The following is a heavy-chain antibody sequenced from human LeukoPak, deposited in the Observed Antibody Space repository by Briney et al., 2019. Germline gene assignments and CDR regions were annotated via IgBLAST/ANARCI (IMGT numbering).Heavy chain of an antibody. J-gene: IGHJ4*02. Sequence: GASVKVSCKASGYTFRSHGIYWVRQAPGQGLEWMGWISPYNDETNYARMFRDRVIMTTETSMTTAYMELRGLTSDDTAVYFCAREADTNSWYRPAFRLLDVWGQGTLVTVSS. V-gene: IGHV1-18*01. CDR3: AREADTNSWYRPAFRLLDV. CDR1: GYTFRSHG. CDR2: ISPYNDET. D-gene: IGHD6-13*01.